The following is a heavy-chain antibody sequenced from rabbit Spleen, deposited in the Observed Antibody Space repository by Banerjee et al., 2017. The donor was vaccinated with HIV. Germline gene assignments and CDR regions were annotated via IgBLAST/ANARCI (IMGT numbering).Heavy chain of an antibody. Sequence: QEQLEESGGGLVKPGASLTLTCTASGFSFSGTEYMFWVRQAPGKGLEWIACIYAGSSGFTYHASWAKGRFTISKTSSTTVTLQATSLTAADTATYFCARDTGSSFSSYGMDLWGQGTLVTVS. CDR2: IYAGSSGFT. CDR1: GFSFSGTEY. D-gene: IGHD8-1*01. J-gene: IGHJ6*01. CDR3: ARDTGSSFSSYGMDL. V-gene: IGHV1S45*01.